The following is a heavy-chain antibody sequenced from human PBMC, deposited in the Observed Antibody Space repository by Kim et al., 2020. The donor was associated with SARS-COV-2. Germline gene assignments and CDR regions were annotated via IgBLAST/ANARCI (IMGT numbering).Heavy chain of an antibody. CDR2: T. J-gene: IGHJ4*02. Sequence: TNYAQKLQGRVTMTRDTSISTAYMELSRLRSDDTAVYYCARGRWLHLIDYWGQGTLVTVSS. V-gene: IGHV1-2*02. CDR3: ARGRWLHLIDY. D-gene: IGHD5-12*01.